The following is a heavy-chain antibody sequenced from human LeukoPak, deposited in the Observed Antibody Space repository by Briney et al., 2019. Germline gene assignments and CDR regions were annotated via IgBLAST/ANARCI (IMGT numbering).Heavy chain of an antibody. CDR2: ISYDGSNK. D-gene: IGHD3-22*01. CDR3: ATQDGYDNSGHHGY. CDR1: GFSFSNFG. J-gene: IGHJ4*02. V-gene: IGHV3-30*03. Sequence: PGRSLRLSCAASGFSFSNFGMHWVRQAPGKGLEWVAVISYDGSNKYFADSVKGRFTISRDNSKNTLYLQMNSLRAEDTAVYYCATQDGYDNSGHHGYWGQGTLVTVSS.